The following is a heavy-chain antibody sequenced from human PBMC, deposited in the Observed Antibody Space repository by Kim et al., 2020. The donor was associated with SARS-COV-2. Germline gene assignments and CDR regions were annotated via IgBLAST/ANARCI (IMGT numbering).Heavy chain of an antibody. D-gene: IGHD4-17*01. CDR2: IQDSGST. Sequence: SETLSLTCTVSGCSINSPANYWSWIRQYPGKGLEWIGYIQDSGSTNYNPSLKSRITISVDTSKNYFSLEMTPVTSAATAMYYCARDDGYGFDHWGQGAL. CDR3: ARDDGYGFDH. J-gene: IGHJ4*02. CDR1: GCSINSPANY. V-gene: IGHV4-31*03.